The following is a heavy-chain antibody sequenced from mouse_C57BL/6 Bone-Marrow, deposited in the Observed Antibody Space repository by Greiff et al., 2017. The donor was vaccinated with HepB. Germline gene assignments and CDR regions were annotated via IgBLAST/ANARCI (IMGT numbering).Heavy chain of an antibody. D-gene: IGHD1-1*01. Sequence: QVQLQQPGAELVMPGASVKLSCKASGYTFTSYWMHWVKQRPGQGLEWIGEIDPSDSYTNYNQKFKGKSTLTVDKSSSTAYMQLSSLTSEDSAVYYCTRLITTVPYFDYWGQGTTLTVSS. J-gene: IGHJ2*01. CDR1: GYTFTSYW. CDR3: TRLITTVPYFDY. V-gene: IGHV1-69*01. CDR2: IDPSDSYT.